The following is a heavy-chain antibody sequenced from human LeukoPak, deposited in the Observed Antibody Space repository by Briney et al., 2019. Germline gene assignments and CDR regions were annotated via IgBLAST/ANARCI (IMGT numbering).Heavy chain of an antibody. CDR1: GFIVSSNY. J-gene: IGHJ5*02. CDR3: ARHSSGWYYNWFDP. V-gene: IGHV3-66*04. CDR2: IYSGGRT. D-gene: IGHD6-19*01. Sequence: GGSLKLSCAASGFIVSSNYMSWVRQAPGKGLEWVSVIYSGGRTYYAASVKGRFTISRDNSKNTLSLQMNSLSAEDTAVYYCARHSSGWYYNWFDPWGQGTLVTVSS.